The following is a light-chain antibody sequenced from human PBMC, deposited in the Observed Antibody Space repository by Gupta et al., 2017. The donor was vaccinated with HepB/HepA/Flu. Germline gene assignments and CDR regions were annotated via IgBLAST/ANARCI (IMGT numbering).Light chain of an antibody. J-gene: IGKJ1*01. CDR2: WAS. CDR1: QSLLYSSNNKNY. CDR3: QQYYNTPWT. Sequence: DTVMTQSPDSLAVSLGERATINCKSSQSLLYSSNNKNYLAWYQQKPGQPPKLLIYWASTRGSGVPDRFSGSGSGTDFTLTISSLQAEDVAVYHCQQYYNTPWTFGQGTKVEI. V-gene: IGKV4-1*01.